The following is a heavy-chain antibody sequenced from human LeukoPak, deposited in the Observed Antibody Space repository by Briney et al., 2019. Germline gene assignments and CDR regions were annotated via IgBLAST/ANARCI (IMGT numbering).Heavy chain of an antibody. CDR1: GFTFTTYY. J-gene: IGHJ4*02. Sequence: ASVKVSCKASGFTFTTYYVHWLRQASGRGLEWMGIINPSAGSTSYAQKFQGRVTMTRDTSTSTVYMELSSLRSEDTAVYYCARGYYYDSSGYHHFDYWGQGSLVTVSS. V-gene: IGHV1-46*01. CDR3: ARGYYYDSSGYHHFDY. D-gene: IGHD3-22*01. CDR2: INPSAGST.